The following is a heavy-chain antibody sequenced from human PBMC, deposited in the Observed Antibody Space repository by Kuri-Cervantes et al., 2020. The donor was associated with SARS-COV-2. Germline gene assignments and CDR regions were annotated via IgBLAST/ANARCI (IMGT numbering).Heavy chain of an antibody. Sequence: GESLKISCAASAFTFSSHWMSWVRQAPGKGLEWVANIKQDGSEKYYVDSVKGRFTISRDNAKNSLYLQMNSLRAEDAAIYYCASPGNWNDDFDYWGQGTLVTVSS. CDR1: AFTFSSHW. CDR3: ASPGNWNDDFDY. D-gene: IGHD1-1*01. V-gene: IGHV3-7*01. CDR2: IKQDGSEK. J-gene: IGHJ4*02.